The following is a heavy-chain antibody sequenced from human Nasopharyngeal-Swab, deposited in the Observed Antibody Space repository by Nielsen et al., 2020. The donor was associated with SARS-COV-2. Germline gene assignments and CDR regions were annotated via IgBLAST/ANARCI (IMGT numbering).Heavy chain of an antibody. V-gene: IGHV3-21*01. CDR3: ARIAGGGPIYYYYMDV. Sequence: GESLRLSCAGSGFTFNTYSMIWVRQVPGEGLEWVSSISGSGSYVYYADSVKGRFTISKDSAKNSLYLQMNSLRAEDTAVYFCARIAGGGPIYYYYMDVWGTGTTVTVSS. CDR2: ISGSGSYV. CDR1: GFTFNTYS. D-gene: IGHD6-13*01. J-gene: IGHJ6*03.